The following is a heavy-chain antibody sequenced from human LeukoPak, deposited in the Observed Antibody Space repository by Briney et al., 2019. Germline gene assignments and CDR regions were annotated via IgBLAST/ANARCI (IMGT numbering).Heavy chain of an antibody. CDR1: GFTFSSYA. CDR2: ISYDGSNK. V-gene: IGHV3-30-3*01. J-gene: IGHJ6*02. CDR3: ARGPERTGVGTRYYYDMDV. Sequence: SGGSLRHSCAASGFTFSSYAMHCVRQAPGKGLEWVAVISYDGSNKYYADSVKGRFTISRDNSKNTLYLQMNSLRAEDTAVYYCARGPERTGVGTRYYYDMDVWGQGTTVTVSS. D-gene: IGHD2-8*01.